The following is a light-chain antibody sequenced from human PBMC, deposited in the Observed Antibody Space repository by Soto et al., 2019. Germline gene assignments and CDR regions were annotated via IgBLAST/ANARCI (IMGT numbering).Light chain of an antibody. CDR2: YDS. V-gene: IGLV3-21*04. CDR3: QVWDSSSDRYVV. CDR1: NIGSKS. J-gene: IGLJ2*01. Sequence: SYELTQPPSVSVAPGKTARITCGGNNIGSKSVHWYQQKPGQAPVLVIYYDSDRPSGIPERFSGSNSGNTATLTISRVEAGDEADYYGQVWDSSSDRYVVFGGGTKLTVL.